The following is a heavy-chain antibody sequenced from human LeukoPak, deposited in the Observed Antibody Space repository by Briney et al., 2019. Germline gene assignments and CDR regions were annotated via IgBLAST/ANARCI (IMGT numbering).Heavy chain of an antibody. J-gene: IGHJ3*02. CDR3: ARPRLRGRTDDAFDI. D-gene: IGHD4-17*01. Sequence: GGSLRLSCAASGFTFSNAWMSWVRQAPGKGLEWVSSISSSSSYIYYADSVKGRFTISRDNAKNSLYLQMNSLRAEDTAVYYCARPRLRGRTDDAFDIWGQGTMVTVSS. CDR2: ISSSSSYI. V-gene: IGHV3-21*01. CDR1: GFTFSNAW.